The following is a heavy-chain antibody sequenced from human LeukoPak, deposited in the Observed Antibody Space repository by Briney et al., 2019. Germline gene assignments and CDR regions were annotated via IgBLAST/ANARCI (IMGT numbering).Heavy chain of an antibody. D-gene: IGHD1-26*01. CDR3: ARSRTIVVGKGFDY. J-gene: IGHJ4*02. CDR2: INPNSGGT. CDR1: GYTFTGYY. V-gene: IGHV1-2*06. Sequence: GASVKVSCKASGYTFTGYYMHWVRQAPGQGLEWMGRINPNSGGTNYAQKFQGRVTVTRDTSISTAYMELSRLRSDDTAVYYCARSRTIVVGKGFDYWGQGTLVTVSS.